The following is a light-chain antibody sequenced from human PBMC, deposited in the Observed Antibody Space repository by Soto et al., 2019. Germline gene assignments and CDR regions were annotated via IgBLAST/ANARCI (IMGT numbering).Light chain of an antibody. J-gene: IGKJ1*01. V-gene: IGKV3-11*01. Sequence: EFVLTQSPATLSLSPGERAILSCRASQSVAGSLAWYQQKPGQAPRLLIYGASTRATGIPARFSGSGSGTDFTLTISSLEPEDFAVYYCQQRTSWPPWTFGQGTKVDIK. CDR1: QSVAGS. CDR2: GAS. CDR3: QQRTSWPPWT.